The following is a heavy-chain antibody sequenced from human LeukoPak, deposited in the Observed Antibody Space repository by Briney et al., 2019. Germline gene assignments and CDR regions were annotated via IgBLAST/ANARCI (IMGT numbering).Heavy chain of an antibody. CDR2: ISYDGSNK. J-gene: IGHJ6*03. CDR3: ARGGMGGYYYYYYMDV. V-gene: IGHV3-30*01. CDR1: GFTFGVYA. Sequence: RGGSLTLSCAASGFTFGVYAMRGVRAAPGGGRWCVSVISYDGSNKYYADYVKGQFTISRDKSKNTLYLQMNSLRAEDTAVSSCARGGMGGYYYYYYMDVWGKGTTVTVSS. D-gene: IGHD1-26*01.